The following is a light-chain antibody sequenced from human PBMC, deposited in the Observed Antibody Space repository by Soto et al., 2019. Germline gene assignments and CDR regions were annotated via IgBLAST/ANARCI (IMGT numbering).Light chain of an antibody. CDR3: MQTVQTPIT. V-gene: IGKV2-28*01. CDR2: LGS. Sequence: EIVMSQSPLSLPVTSGEPSSISCRSIQIFLHNNGYNYLDWYRQKPGQSPQLLIYLGSNRASGVPDRFSGSGSGTDFTLKISRVEAEDVGVYYCMQTVQTPITFGQGTRLEIK. CDR1: QIFLHNNGYNY. J-gene: IGKJ5*01.